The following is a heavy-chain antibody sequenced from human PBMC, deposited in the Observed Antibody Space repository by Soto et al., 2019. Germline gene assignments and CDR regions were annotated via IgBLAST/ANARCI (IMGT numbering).Heavy chain of an antibody. CDR1: GFTFSSYS. Sequence: PGGSLRLSCAASGFTFSSYSMNWVRQAPGKGLEWVSYISSSSSTIYYADSVKGRFTISRDNAKNSLYLQMNSLRDEDTAVYYCARDIVVVPAAIPLIKQLATLGYYGMDVWGQGTTVTVSS. CDR3: ARDIVVVPAAIPLIKQLATLGYYGMDV. CDR2: ISSSSSTI. D-gene: IGHD2-2*02. J-gene: IGHJ6*02. V-gene: IGHV3-48*02.